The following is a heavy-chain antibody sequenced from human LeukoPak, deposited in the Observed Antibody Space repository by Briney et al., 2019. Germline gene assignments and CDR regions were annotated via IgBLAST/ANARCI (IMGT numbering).Heavy chain of an antibody. CDR1: GYTFTSYD. D-gene: IGHD5-12*01. CDR3: AKVGSGYEGPQDLDY. J-gene: IGHJ4*02. Sequence: ASVKVSCKPSGYTFTSYDINWVRQATGQGLEWMGWMNPNSGNTGYAQKFQDRVTITRDTSISTAYMELSSLRAEDTAVYYCAKVGSGYEGPQDLDYWGQGTLVTVSS. CDR2: MNPNSGNT. V-gene: IGHV1-8*03.